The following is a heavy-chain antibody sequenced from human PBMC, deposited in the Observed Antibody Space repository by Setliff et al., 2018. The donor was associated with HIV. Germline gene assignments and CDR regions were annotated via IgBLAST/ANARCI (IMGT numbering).Heavy chain of an antibody. V-gene: IGHV4-4*07. CDR2: ILPSGAT. J-gene: IGHJ4*02. D-gene: IGHD2-21*02. Sequence: PSETLSLTCTVSGGSMSGYFWTWIRQPAGKGLEWIGRILPSGATNYNPSLKSRLTMSVDTSNNQFSLKLSSVTAADTAVYYCARQTATGSSATFDCWGQGTLVT. CDR3: ARQTATGSSATFDC. CDR1: GGSMSGYF.